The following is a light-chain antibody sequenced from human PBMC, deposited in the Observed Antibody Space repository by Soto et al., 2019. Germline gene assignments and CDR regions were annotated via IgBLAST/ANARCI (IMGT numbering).Light chain of an antibody. J-gene: IGLJ1*01. V-gene: IGLV2-14*01. CDR1: SSDVGGYNY. CDR2: EVT. Sequence: QSVLTQPASVSGSPGQSITISCTGTSSDVGGYNYVSWYQQHPGKAPKLVIYEVTNRPSGVSNRFSGSKSGNTASLTISGLQADDEANYYCSSFTRSSTRVFGSGTKVTVL. CDR3: SSFTRSSTRV.